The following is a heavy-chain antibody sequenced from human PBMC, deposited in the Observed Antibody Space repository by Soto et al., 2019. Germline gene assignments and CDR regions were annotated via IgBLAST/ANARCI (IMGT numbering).Heavy chain of an antibody. D-gene: IGHD2-2*01. CDR1: GFTFKNYA. J-gene: IGHJ6*02. CDR3: AKESDIVVVISSGMDV. Sequence: EVRLLESGGCLRQPGGSLRLSCSASGFTFKNYAMTWVRQAPGKGLDWVSAISGSSASTYYADSVMGRFTISRDNSKNTLYLPMNSLSAEDTALYYCAKESDIVVVISSGMDVWGQGTTVIVSS. CDR2: ISGSSAST. V-gene: IGHV3-23*01.